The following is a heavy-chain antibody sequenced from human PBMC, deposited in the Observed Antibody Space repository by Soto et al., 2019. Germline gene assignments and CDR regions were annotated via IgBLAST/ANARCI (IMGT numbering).Heavy chain of an antibody. V-gene: IGHV3-9*01. D-gene: IGHD3-16*01. J-gene: IGHJ4*02. Sequence: QRLPNAASGVTIVDFAILLIRQTQGKGLEWVSGINWNSGSMGYADSVKGRFTISRDNAKNSLYLQMNSLRPEDTALYYCAKVYDYVWGSYADYWGQGTLVTVSS. CDR2: INWNSGSM. CDR1: GVTIVDFA. CDR3: AKVYDYVWGSYADY.